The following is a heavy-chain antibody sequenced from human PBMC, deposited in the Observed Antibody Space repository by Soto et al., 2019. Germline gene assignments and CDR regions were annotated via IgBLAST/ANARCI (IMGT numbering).Heavy chain of an antibody. J-gene: IGHJ4*02. CDR3: ARGRASIFGVARFDY. CDR2: IIPIFGTA. V-gene: IGHV1-69*13. D-gene: IGHD3-3*02. Sequence: VKVSCKASGGTFSSYAISWVRQAPGQGLEWMGGIIPIFGTANYAQKFQGRVTITADESTSTAYMELSSLRSEDTAVYYCARGRASIFGVARFDYWGQGTLVTVSS. CDR1: GGTFSSYA.